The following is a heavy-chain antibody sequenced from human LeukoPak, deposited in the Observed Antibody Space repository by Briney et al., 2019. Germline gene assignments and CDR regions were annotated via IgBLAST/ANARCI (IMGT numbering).Heavy chain of an antibody. CDR2: VSYSGST. CDR1: GGSISSYY. Sequence: SETLSLTCTVSGGSISSYYWSWIRQPPGKGQEWIGYVSYSGSTKYNPSLKSRVTISIDTSKKQFSLNLSSVTAADTAVYYCARGSSNGFDVWGQGTMVTVSA. D-gene: IGHD3-10*01. CDR3: ARGSSNGFDV. V-gene: IGHV4-59*08. J-gene: IGHJ3*01.